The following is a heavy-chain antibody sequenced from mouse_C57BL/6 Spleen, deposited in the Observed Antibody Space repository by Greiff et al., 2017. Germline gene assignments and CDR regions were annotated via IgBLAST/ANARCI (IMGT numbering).Heavy chain of an antibody. D-gene: IGHD2-12*01. J-gene: IGHJ2*01. CDR1: GYTFPSYW. CDR2: IDTRSGGT. CDR3: AGSEVTFYYFDY. V-gene: IGHV1-72*01. Sequence: QVQLQQPGAELVKPGASVKLSCKASGYTFPSYWMHWVKQRPGRGLEWIGMIDTRSGGTKYNEKIMSKATLTVDKPSSTAYMQHSSMTSEDAAVYYCAGSEVTFYYFDYWGQGTTLTFSS.